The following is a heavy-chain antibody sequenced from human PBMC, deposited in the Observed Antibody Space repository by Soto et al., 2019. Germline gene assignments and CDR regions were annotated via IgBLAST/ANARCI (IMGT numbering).Heavy chain of an antibody. D-gene: IGHD2-15*01. V-gene: IGHV1-2*02. CDR1: GYTFTDYY. J-gene: IGHJ3*02. Sequence: ASVKVSFKTSGYTFTDYYTHWVRQAPGQGLEWMGWMNPKSGGAYFAQKFQGRVTLTRDTSIGTAYIEVNSLTSDDTAVYFCTRENIENRDGLYDAFDIWGKGTTVTVS. CDR3: TRENIENRDGLYDAFDI. CDR2: MNPKSGGA.